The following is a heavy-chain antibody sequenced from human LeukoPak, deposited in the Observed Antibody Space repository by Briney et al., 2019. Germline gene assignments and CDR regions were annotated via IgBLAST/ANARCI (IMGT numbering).Heavy chain of an antibody. D-gene: IGHD3-3*01. V-gene: IGHV1-8*01. Sequence: GASVKVSCKASGYTFTSYDINWVRQATGQGLEWMGWMNPNSGNTGYAQKFQGRVTMTRNTSISTAYMELSSLRSEDTAVYYCARGSYYDFWSGYPNWFDPWGQGTLVTVSS. CDR3: ARGSYYDFWSGYPNWFDP. CDR1: GYTFTSYD. J-gene: IGHJ5*02. CDR2: MNPNSGNT.